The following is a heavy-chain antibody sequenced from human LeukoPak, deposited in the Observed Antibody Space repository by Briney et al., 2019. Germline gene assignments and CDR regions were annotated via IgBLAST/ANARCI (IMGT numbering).Heavy chain of an antibody. D-gene: IGHD2-21*02. Sequence: PGGSLRLSCAASGFTVSSNYMSWVRQAPGKGLEWVSVIYSGGSTYYADSVKGRFTISRDNSKNTLYLQMNSLRAEDTAVYYCARVFASDARYFDYWGQGTLVTVSS. J-gene: IGHJ4*02. V-gene: IGHV3-53*01. CDR3: ARVFASDARYFDY. CDR1: GFTVSSNY. CDR2: IYSGGST.